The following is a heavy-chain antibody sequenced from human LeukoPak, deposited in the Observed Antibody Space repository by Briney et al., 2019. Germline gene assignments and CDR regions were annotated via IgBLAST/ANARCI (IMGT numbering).Heavy chain of an antibody. CDR1: GGTFSSYA. CDR2: IIPIFGTA. Sequence: SVKVSCTASGGTFSSYAISWVRQAPGQGLEWMGGIIPIFGTANYAQKFQGRVTITADESTSTAYMELSSLRSEDTAVYYCARAADYGDPIDAFDIWGQETMVTVSS. J-gene: IGHJ3*02. V-gene: IGHV1-69*13. D-gene: IGHD4-17*01. CDR3: ARAADYGDPIDAFDI.